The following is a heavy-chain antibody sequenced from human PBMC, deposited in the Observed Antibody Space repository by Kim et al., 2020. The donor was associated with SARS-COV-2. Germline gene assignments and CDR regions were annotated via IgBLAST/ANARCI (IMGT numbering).Heavy chain of an antibody. D-gene: IGHD3-10*01. V-gene: IGHV3-48*03. CDR3: ARDQRFGRYGMDV. Sequence: YADSVKGRFAISRDNAKNSLFLQMNSLRAEDTAFYYCARDQRFGRYGMDVWGQGTTVTVSS. J-gene: IGHJ6*02.